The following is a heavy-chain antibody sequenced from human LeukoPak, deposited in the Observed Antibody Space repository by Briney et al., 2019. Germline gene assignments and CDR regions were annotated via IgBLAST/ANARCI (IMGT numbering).Heavy chain of an antibody. CDR2: ISYDGSNK. V-gene: IGHV3-30*18. J-gene: IGHJ4*02. CDR1: GFTFSSYG. D-gene: IGHD3-22*01. CDR3: ANSAEDYYDSSGPFDY. Sequence: GRSLRLPCAASGFTFSSYGMHWVRQAPGKGLEWVAVISYDGSNKYYADSVKGRFTISRDNSKNTLYLQMNSLRAEDTAVYYCANSAEDYYDSSGPFDYWGQGTLVTVSS.